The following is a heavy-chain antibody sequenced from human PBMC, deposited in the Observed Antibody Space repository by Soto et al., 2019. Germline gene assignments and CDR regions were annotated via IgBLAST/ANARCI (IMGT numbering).Heavy chain of an antibody. CDR3: AREKQWLIDY. D-gene: IGHD6-19*01. V-gene: IGHV3-48*01. CDR1: GFTFSSYS. CDR2: ISSSSSTI. Sequence: EVQLVESGGGLVQPGGSLRLSCAASGFTFSSYSMNWVRQAPGKGLEWVSYISSSSSTIYYADSVKGRFTISRDNANNSLYLQMNSLRAEDTAVYYCAREKQWLIDYWGQGTLVTVSS. J-gene: IGHJ4*02.